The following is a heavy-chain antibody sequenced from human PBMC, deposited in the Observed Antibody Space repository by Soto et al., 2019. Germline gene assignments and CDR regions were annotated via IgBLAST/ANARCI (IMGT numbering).Heavy chain of an antibody. D-gene: IGHD4-17*01. V-gene: IGHV4-30-2*01. CDR3: ARDDYGDYVLHY. CDR2: IYHSGST. J-gene: IGHJ4*02. CDR1: GGSISSGGYS. Sequence: PSETLSLTCAVSGGSISSGGYSWSWIRQPPGKGLEWIGYIYHSGSTYYNPSLKSRVTISVDRSKNQFSLKLSSVTAADTAVYYCARDDYGDYVLHYWGQGTLVTVSS.